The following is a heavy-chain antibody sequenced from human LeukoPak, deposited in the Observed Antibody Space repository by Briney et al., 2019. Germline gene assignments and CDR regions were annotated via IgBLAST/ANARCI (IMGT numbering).Heavy chain of an antibody. D-gene: IGHD6-13*01. CDR3: ARAEVGSSWTKGDYYYYYYMDV. J-gene: IGHJ6*03. Sequence: SETLSLTCAVYGGSFSGYYWSWIRQPPGKGLEWIGEINHSGSTNYNPSLKSRVTISVDTSKNQFSLKLSSVTAADTAVYYCARAEVGSSWTKGDYYYYYYMDVWGKGTTVAVSS. V-gene: IGHV4-34*01. CDR1: GGSFSGYY. CDR2: INHSGST.